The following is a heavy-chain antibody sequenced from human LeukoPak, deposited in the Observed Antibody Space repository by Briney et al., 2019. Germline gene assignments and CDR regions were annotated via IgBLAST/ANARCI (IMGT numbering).Heavy chain of an antibody. D-gene: IGHD1-1*01. V-gene: IGHV5-51*01. J-gene: IGHJ4*02. CDR3: ARQSSSWNPLGH. CDR2: IYPGDSDT. Sequence: GESLEISCKGSGSSFTTYWIAWVRQLPGKGLEWMGIIYPGDSDTRYSPSFRGQVTISADKSISTAYLQWSSLKASDTAMYYCARQSSSWNPLGHWGQGTLVTVSS. CDR1: GSSFTTYW.